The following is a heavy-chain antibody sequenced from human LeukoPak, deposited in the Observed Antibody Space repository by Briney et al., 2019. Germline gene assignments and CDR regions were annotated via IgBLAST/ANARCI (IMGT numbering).Heavy chain of an antibody. D-gene: IGHD1-1*01. V-gene: IGHV3-7*01. CDR1: GFTFSSYW. Sequence: GGSLRLSCAASGFTFSSYWMSWVRQAPGKGLEWVANIKQDGSEKYYVDSVKGRFTISRDNAKNSLYLQMNSLRAEDTAVYYCARDPGGDWNDSWFDPWGQGTLVTVSS. CDR2: IKQDGSEK. CDR3: ARDPGGDWNDSWFDP. J-gene: IGHJ5*02.